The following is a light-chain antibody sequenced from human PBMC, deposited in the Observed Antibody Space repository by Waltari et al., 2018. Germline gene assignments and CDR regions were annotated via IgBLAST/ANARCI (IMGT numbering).Light chain of an antibody. V-gene: IGKV1-39*01. CDR3: LQTSTTPFV. CDR2: AAS. Sequence: DLQVTQSPSSLSASVGDRVTITCRTSQDITTYLNWYQHRPGKAPQLLIYAASDLQSGVPSRFSGSGSGTDFTLTIDSLQPADFATYYCLQTSTTPFVFGPGTRVDIK. J-gene: IGKJ3*01. CDR1: QDITTY.